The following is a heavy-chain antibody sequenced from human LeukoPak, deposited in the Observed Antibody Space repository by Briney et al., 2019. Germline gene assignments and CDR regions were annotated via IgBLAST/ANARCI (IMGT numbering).Heavy chain of an antibody. CDR3: ERRQDSSRYSDAFDM. J-gene: IGHJ3*02. V-gene: IGHV5-51*01. D-gene: IGHD3-22*01. Sequence: GAPLKISCQGSGYSFTSYWIGWLLQMPGKGLKGMGSIYPVDADTSYSTSFKGHVTFSADTSITPSYLQWSSMKASETAMYYCERRQDSSRYSDAFDMWGQGTMVSVSS. CDR1: GYSFTSYW. CDR2: IYPVDADT.